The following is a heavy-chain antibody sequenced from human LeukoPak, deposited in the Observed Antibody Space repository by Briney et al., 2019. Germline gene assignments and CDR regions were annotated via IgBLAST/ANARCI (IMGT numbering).Heavy chain of an antibody. Sequence: GGSLRLSCATSGFSFTDYTMNWVRQAPGKGLEWISNFRTTAAGAKYAYYADSAKGRVTISRDDGKNTLYLHMNSLRDDDTAVYYCATDQRYAFDYWGQGILVTASS. D-gene: IGHD3-9*01. J-gene: IGHJ4*02. CDR2: FRTTAAGAKYA. CDR3: ATDQRYAFDY. CDR1: GFSFTDYT. V-gene: IGHV3-48*02.